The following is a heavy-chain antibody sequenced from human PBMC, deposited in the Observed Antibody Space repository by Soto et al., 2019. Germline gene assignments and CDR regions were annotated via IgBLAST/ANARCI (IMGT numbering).Heavy chain of an antibody. D-gene: IGHD3-9*01. Sequence: SETLSLTCAVSSDSISSSIWWSWVRQPPGKGLEWIGEFYHSGSTNYNPSLKSRVTISVDTSKNQFSLKLSSVTAADTAVYYCAREIHPSPYDSLTGYYIYYYDMDVWGKGTTVTVSS. CDR2: FYHSGST. CDR3: AREIHPSPYDSLTGYYIYYYDMDV. J-gene: IGHJ6*03. V-gene: IGHV4-4*02. CDR1: SDSISSSIW.